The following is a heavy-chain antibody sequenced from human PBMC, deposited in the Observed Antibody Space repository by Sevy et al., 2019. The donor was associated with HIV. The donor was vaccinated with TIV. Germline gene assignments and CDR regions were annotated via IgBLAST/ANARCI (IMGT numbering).Heavy chain of an antibody. V-gene: IGHV3-53*01. J-gene: IGHJ4*02. D-gene: IGHD6-13*01. Sequence: GGSLRLSCAASGFTFSSYAMSWVRQAPGKGLEWVSIIYSGGTTYYTDSVKGRFTISRDNSKNTLYLQMNSLRAGDTGVCFRGGGGGQGRGETAAAGTPFDYWGQGTLVTVSS. CDR1: GFTFSSYA. CDR2: IYSGGTT. CDR3: GGGGGQGRGETAAAGTPFDY.